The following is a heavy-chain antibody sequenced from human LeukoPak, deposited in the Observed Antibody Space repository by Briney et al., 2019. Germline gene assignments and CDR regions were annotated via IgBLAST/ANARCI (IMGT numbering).Heavy chain of an antibody. Sequence: ASVNVSCKASGDTLTTYDFNWVRQATGQGLEWMGWMDPNSGNTGYAQKFQGRVTMTRNTSISTAYMELSSLTSEDTAVYYCAKSLPGIAAHWGRGTLVSVTS. CDR3: AKSLPGIAAH. D-gene: IGHD6-6*01. V-gene: IGHV1-8*01. CDR2: MDPNSGNT. CDR1: GDTLTTYD. J-gene: IGHJ4*02.